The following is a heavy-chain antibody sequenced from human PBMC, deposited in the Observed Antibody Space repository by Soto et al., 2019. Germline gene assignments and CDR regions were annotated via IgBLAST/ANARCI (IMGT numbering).Heavy chain of an antibody. Sequence: QVQLVESGGGVVQPGRSLRLSCGASGFAIRSNAIHWVRQAPGKGLEGVAVISFEGSYKYYADSVKGRFTVSRDNSKNTVSLQMDSLTGEDSALYYCVRAAGIAAAGSSQGVLWGQGTLVTVSS. CDR2: ISFEGSYK. V-gene: IGHV3-30*04. J-gene: IGHJ4*02. CDR3: VRAAGIAAAGSSQGVL. D-gene: IGHD6-13*01. CDR1: GFAIRSNA.